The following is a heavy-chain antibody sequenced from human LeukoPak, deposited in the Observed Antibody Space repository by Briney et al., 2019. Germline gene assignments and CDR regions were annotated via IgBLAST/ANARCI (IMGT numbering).Heavy chain of an antibody. Sequence: SQTLSLTCTVSGGSISSGGYYWSWIRQHPGKGLGWIGYFYYSGSTYYNPSLKSRLSISVDTSNNQFSLKLRSVTAADTAVYYCAALAYCNSAGCFEFTWVDPWGQGTLVTVSS. CDR1: GGSISSGGYY. CDR3: AALAYCNSAGCFEFTWVDP. CDR2: FYYSGST. D-gene: IGHD2-2*01. J-gene: IGHJ5*02. V-gene: IGHV4-31*03.